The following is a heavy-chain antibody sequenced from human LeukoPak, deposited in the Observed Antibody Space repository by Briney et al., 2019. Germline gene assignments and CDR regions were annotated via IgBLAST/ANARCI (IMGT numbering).Heavy chain of an antibody. CDR2: ISSTSSFI. Sequence: KSGGSLRLSCAASGFTFSSYSMNWVRQAPGKGLEWVSSISSTSSFIYYADSVKGRLTISRDNSKNTLYLQMNSLRAEDTAVYYCARDPGPVAGTPSAHFDYWGQGTLVTVSS. V-gene: IGHV3-21*01. CDR3: ARDPGPVAGTPSAHFDY. D-gene: IGHD6-19*01. J-gene: IGHJ4*02. CDR1: GFTFSSYS.